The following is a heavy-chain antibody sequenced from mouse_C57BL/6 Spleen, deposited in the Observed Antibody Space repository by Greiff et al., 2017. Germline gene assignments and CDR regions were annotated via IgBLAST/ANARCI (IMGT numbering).Heavy chain of an antibody. D-gene: IGHD2-4*01. CDR3: TLYDYDVEGLAMDY. V-gene: IGHV1-15*01. Sequence: QVQLQQSGAELVRPGASVTLSCKASGYTFTDYEMNWVKQTPVHGLEWIGAIDPETGGTAYNQKFKGKAILTADKSSSTAYMELRSLTSEDSAVYYCTLYDYDVEGLAMDYWGQGTSVTVSS. J-gene: IGHJ4*01. CDR1: GYTFTDYE. CDR2: IDPETGGT.